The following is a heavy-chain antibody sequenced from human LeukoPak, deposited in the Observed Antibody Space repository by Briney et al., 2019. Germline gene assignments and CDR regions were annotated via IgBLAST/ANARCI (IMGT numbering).Heavy chain of an antibody. Sequence: PGESLKISCKGSGYSFTSYWIGWVRQMPGKGLEWMGIIYPGDSDTRYSPSFQGQVTISADKSISTAYLQWSSLKASDTAMYYCASGYYDSSGYHAFDIWGQGTMVTVSS. CDR2: IYPGDSDT. D-gene: IGHD3-22*01. J-gene: IGHJ3*02. V-gene: IGHV5-51*01. CDR3: ASGYYDSSGYHAFDI. CDR1: GYSFTSYW.